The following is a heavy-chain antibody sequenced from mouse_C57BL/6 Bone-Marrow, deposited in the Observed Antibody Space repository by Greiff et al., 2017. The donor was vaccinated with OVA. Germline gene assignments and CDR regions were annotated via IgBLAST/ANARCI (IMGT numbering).Heavy chain of an antibody. Sequence: VKLVESGPGLVQPSQSLSITCTVSGFSFTSYGVHWVRQSPGKGLEWLGVIWSGGSTDYNAAFMSRLSITKDNSKSQVFFKMSSLQADDTAIYYGSAGRAWFAYWGQGTLVTVSA. J-gene: IGHJ3*01. CDR3: SAGRAWFAY. CDR2: IWSGGST. D-gene: IGHD3-2*02. CDR1: GFSFTSYG. V-gene: IGHV2-5*01.